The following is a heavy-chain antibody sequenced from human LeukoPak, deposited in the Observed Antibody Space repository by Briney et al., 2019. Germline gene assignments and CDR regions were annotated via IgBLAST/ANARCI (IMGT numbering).Heavy chain of an antibody. V-gene: IGHV3-30*18. J-gene: IGHJ6*02. CDR3: AKDPTTSYDILTGFGSSKPPVYYYYGMDV. Sequence: QPGRSLRLSCAASGFTFSSYGMHWVRQAPGKGLEWVAVISYDGSNKYYADSVKGRFTISRDNSKNTLYLQMNSLRAEDTAVYYCAKDPTTSYDILTGFGSSKPPVYYYYGMDVRGQGTTVTVSS. CDR1: GFTFSSYG. D-gene: IGHD3-9*01. CDR2: ISYDGSNK.